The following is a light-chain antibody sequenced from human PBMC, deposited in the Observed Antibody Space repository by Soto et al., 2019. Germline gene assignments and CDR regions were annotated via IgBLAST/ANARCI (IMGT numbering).Light chain of an antibody. CDR3: QQYTYWPRT. V-gene: IGKV3-15*01. Sequence: EIVMTQSPATLSVSPGERATLSCRASQGVGANLAWYQQKPGQAPRLLIYGASTRAAGISPRFSGGGSGTEFPLTISSLQAEDFGVYYCQQYTYWPRTFGQGTKVGIK. CDR1: QGVGAN. CDR2: GAS. J-gene: IGKJ1*01.